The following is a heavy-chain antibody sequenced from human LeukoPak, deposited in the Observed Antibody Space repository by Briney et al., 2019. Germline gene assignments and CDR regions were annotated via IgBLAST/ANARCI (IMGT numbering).Heavy chain of an antibody. CDR3: ARLLRVGYCSTTTCNWFDP. J-gene: IGHJ5*02. CDR1: GGSISSTSYY. V-gene: IGHV4-39*07. D-gene: IGHD2-2*03. Sequence: MSSETLSLTCVVSGGSISSTSYYWGWIRQPPGKGLEWIGSIYYSGSTYYSPSLKSRVTISVDTSKNQFSLELSSVTAADTAVYYCARLLRVGYCSTTTCNWFDPWGQGTLVTVSS. CDR2: IYYSGST.